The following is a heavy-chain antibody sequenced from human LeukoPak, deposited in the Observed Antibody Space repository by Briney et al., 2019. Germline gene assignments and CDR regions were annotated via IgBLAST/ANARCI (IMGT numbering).Heavy chain of an antibody. CDR3: ARDLYGMDV. CDR1: GGSISSYY. Sequence: KSSETLSLTCTVSGGSISSYYWSWIRQPPGKGLEWIGYIYYSGSTNYNPSLKSRATISVDTSKNQFSLKLSSVTAADTAVYYCARDLYGMDVWGQGTTVTVSS. V-gene: IGHV4-59*01. CDR2: IYYSGST. J-gene: IGHJ6*02.